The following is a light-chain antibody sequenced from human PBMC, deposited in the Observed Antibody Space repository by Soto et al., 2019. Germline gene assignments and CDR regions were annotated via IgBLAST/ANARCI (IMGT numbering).Light chain of an antibody. CDR1: SSDVGGYKY. CDR3: RSYTSSSTVV. Sequence: QSALTQPASVSGSPGQSITISCTGTSSDVGGYKYVSWYQQHPGKAPKLMIYDVSNRPSGVSNRFSGSKSGNTASLTISGLQAEDEADYYCRSYTSSSTVVFGGGTKPTVL. V-gene: IGLV2-14*01. J-gene: IGLJ3*02. CDR2: DVS.